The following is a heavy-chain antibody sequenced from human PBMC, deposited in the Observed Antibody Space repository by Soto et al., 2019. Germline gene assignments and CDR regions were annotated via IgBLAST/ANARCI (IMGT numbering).Heavy chain of an antibody. CDR2: ISAYNYDT. CDR1: GYIFTSYG. J-gene: IGHJ5*02. D-gene: IGHD1-1*01. V-gene: IGHV1-18*01. CDR3: ARGTRRTADP. Sequence: QVQLVQSGGEVKKPGASVRVSCRTSGYIFTSYGISWVRQAPGQGLEWMGWISAYNYDTVYAQKFQGRLSLTTDTATTTAYMELRRPSSDDTAVYYCARGTRRTADPWGQGTLVTVSS.